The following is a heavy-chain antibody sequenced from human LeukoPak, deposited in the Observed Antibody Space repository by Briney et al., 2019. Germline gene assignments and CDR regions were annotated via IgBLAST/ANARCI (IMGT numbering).Heavy chain of an antibody. CDR1: GGSISSGGYY. D-gene: IGHD3-22*01. V-gene: IGHV4-31*03. Sequence: SQTLSLTCTVSGGSISSGGYYWSRIRQHPGKGLEWIGYMYYSGSTYYNPSLKSRVTISVDTSKNQFSLKLSSVTAADTAVYYCARVCYYDSSGYPDYWGQGTLVTVSS. CDR2: MYYSGST. CDR3: ARVCYYDSSGYPDY. J-gene: IGHJ4*02.